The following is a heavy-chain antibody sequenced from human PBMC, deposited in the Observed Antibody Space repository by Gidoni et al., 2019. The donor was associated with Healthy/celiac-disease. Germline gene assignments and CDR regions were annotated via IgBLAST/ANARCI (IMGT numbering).Heavy chain of an antibody. V-gene: IGHV3-48*02. CDR3: ARVAPRIDYGDYGFSSDAFDI. J-gene: IGHJ3*02. CDR1: GFTFSSYS. CDR2: ISSSSSTI. D-gene: IGHD4-17*01. Sequence: EVQLVESGGGLVQPGGSLRLSCAASGFTFSSYSMNWVRQAPGKGLEWVSYISSSSSTIYYADSVKGRCTISRDNAKNSLYLQMNSLRDEDTAVYYCARVAPRIDYGDYGFSSDAFDIWGQGTMVTVSS.